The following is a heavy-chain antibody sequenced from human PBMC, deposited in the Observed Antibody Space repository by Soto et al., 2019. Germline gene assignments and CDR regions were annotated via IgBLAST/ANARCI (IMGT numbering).Heavy chain of an antibody. Sequence: TLSLTCAVYGRSFSGYYWSCIRQPPGKGLEWIGEINHIGITNYNPSLNSLVTISLDTFKNQFSRKLNSVTAADTAVYYCAXQILSYDSTGYHAPESGTFDYWCQRTLVTVSS. V-gene: IGHV4-34*09. CDR3: AXQILSYDSTGYHAPESGTFDY. D-gene: IGHD3-22*01. J-gene: IGHJ4*02. CDR2: INHIGIT. CDR1: GRSFSGYY.